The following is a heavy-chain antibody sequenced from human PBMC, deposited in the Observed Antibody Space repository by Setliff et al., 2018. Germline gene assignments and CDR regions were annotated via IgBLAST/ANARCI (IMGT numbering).Heavy chain of an antibody. CDR3: ARAPPLLYDILTGYAELDY. D-gene: IGHD3-9*01. CDR2: INTNTGNP. J-gene: IGHJ4*02. V-gene: IGHV7-4-1*02. CDR1: GYTFTSYA. Sequence: GASVKVSCKASGYTFTSYAMNWVRQAPGQGLEWMGWINTNTGNPTYAQSFTGRFVFSLDTSVSTAYLQISSLKAEDTAVYYCARAPPLLYDILTGYAELDYWGQGTLVTVSS.